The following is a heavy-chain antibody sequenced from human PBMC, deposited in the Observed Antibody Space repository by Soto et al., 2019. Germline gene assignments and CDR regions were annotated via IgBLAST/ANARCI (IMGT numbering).Heavy chain of an antibody. J-gene: IGHJ4*02. CDR1: GGSISSYY. D-gene: IGHD2-2*01. Sequence: SETLSLTCTVSGGSISSYYWSWIRQPPGKGLEWIGYIYYSGSTNYNPSLKSRVTISVDTSKNQFSLKLSSVTAADTAVYYCARAYRYYFDYWGPGTLVTVFS. CDR2: IYYSGST. V-gene: IGHV4-59*01. CDR3: ARAYRYYFDY.